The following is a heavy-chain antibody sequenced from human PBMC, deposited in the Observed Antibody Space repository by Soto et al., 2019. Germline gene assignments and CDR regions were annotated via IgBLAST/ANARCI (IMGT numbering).Heavy chain of an antibody. Sequence: PSQTLSLTCVISGDSISSNTAAWNWIRQSPSRGLEWLGRTYYRSKWKNDYALSVKSRIIINPDTSKNQFSLQLNSVTPEDTAVYYCSREGSSSWLYFFDYWGQGTPVTGSS. CDR3: SREGSSSWLYFFDY. CDR2: TYYRSKWKN. J-gene: IGHJ4*02. V-gene: IGHV6-1*01. CDR1: GDSISSNTAA. D-gene: IGHD6-13*01.